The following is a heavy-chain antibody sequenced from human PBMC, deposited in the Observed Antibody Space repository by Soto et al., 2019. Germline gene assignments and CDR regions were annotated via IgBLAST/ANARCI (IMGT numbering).Heavy chain of an antibody. CDR1: GFTFSSYA. CDR2: ISGSGGST. Sequence: EVPLLESGGGLVQPGGSLRLSCAASGFTFSSYAMSWVRQAPGKGLEWVSAISGSGGSTYYADSVKGRFTISRDNSKNALYLQMTSRRAEDTAVYYCAKAGDIVVVVAATFDYWGQGTLVTVSS. V-gene: IGHV3-23*01. J-gene: IGHJ4*02. D-gene: IGHD2-15*01. CDR3: AKAGDIVVVVAATFDY.